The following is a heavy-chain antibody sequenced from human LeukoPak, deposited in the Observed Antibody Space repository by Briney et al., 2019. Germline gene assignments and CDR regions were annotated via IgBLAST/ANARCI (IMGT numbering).Heavy chain of an antibody. CDR3: SRDDGGDYEGDYDYYYGMDV. CDR1: GGTFSSYA. J-gene: IGHJ6*02. CDR2: IIPIFGIA. V-gene: IGHV1-69*04. Sequence: VASVKVSCMASGGTFSSYAIRWVRQAPGQGLEWMGRIIPIFGIANYAQKFQGRVTITADKSTSTAYMELSSPRSEYTAVYYCSRDDGGDYEGDYDYYYGMDVWGQGTTVTVSS. D-gene: IGHD4-17*01.